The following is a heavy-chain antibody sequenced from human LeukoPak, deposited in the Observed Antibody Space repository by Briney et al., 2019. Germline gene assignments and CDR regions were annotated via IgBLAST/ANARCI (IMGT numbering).Heavy chain of an antibody. Sequence: ASVKVSCKASGYTFTGYYMHWVRQAPGQGLEWMGIINPSGGSTSYAQKFQGRVTMTRDTSTSTAYMELSSLRSEDTAVYYCARESTKAYNWFDPWGQGTLVTVSS. CDR3: ARESTKAYNWFDP. V-gene: IGHV1-46*01. J-gene: IGHJ5*02. D-gene: IGHD2-2*01. CDR1: GYTFTGYY. CDR2: INPSGGST.